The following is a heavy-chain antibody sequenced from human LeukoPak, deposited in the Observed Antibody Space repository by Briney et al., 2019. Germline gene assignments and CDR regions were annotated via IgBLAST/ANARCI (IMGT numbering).Heavy chain of an antibody. Sequence: ASVKVSCKASGGTFSSYAISWVRQAPGQGLEWMGGIIPIFGTANYAQKFQGRVTITTDESTSTAYMELSSLRSEDTAVYYCASCGLGYSYYYMDVWGKGTTVTVSS. CDR2: IIPIFGTA. CDR1: GGTFSSYA. CDR3: ASCGLGYSYYYMDV. J-gene: IGHJ6*03. D-gene: IGHD5-18*01. V-gene: IGHV1-69*05.